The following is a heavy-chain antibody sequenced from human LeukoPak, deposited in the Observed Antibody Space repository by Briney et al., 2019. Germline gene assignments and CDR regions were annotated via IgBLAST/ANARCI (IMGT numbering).Heavy chain of an antibody. Sequence: SGTLSLTCVVSGASISSTNWWTWVRQPPGKGLEWIGEIFHRGSPNYNPSLESRVTISLDKSKSQFSLRLTSLTAADTAVYYCARLRADENNGHGYYYYSGLDVWGQGTPVTVSS. CDR1: GASISSTNW. CDR3: ARLRADENNGHGYYYYSGLDV. D-gene: IGHD2-8*01. J-gene: IGHJ6*02. V-gene: IGHV4-4*02. CDR2: IFHRGSP.